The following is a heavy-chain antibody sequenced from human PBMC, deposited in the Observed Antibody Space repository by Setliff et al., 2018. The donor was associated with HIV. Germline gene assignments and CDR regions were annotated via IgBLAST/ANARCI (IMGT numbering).Heavy chain of an antibody. Sequence: SETLSLTCAVSGYSISSNFLWGWVRQPPGQGLEWIGSIHHAGSTYYNPSLKSRVRISLDTSKNQFSLKLSSVTAADTAAYYCARHDCGGNCDINWFDPWGQGTRVTVSS. CDR3: ARHDCGGNCDINWFDP. CDR1: GYSISSNFL. D-gene: IGHD2-21*02. J-gene: IGHJ5*02. V-gene: IGHV4-38-2*01. CDR2: IHHAGST.